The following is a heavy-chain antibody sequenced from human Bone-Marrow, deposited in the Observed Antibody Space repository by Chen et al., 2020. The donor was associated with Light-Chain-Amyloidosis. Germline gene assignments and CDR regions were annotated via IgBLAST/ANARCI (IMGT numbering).Heavy chain of an antibody. J-gene: IGHJ3*02. D-gene: IGHD6-6*01. Sequence: EVQLVESGGGLVQPGGSLRLSCVASGFVFSAYSMNWVRQAPGKGLEWVSYISSSGSTIYYADSVKGRFTISRDNAKNSLYLQMNSLRAEDTAVYYCARSCGAQLVHGAFDIWGQGTMVTVSS. CDR3: ARSCGAQLVHGAFDI. CDR1: GFVFSAYS. V-gene: IGHV3-48*04. CDR2: ISSSGSTI.